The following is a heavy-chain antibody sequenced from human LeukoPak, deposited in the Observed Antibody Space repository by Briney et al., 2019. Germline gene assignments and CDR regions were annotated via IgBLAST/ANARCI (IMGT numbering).Heavy chain of an antibody. CDR2: ISSSSSTI. CDR1: GFTFSSYS. V-gene: IGHV3-48*04. Sequence: GGSLRLSCAASGFTFSSYSMNWVRQAPGKGLEWVSYISSSSSTIYYADSVKGRFTISRDNAKNSLYLQMNTLRAEDTASYYCAINAGRDSGYGNFDYWGQGTLVTASS. J-gene: IGHJ4*02. D-gene: IGHD6-25*01. CDR3: AINAGRDSGYGNFDY.